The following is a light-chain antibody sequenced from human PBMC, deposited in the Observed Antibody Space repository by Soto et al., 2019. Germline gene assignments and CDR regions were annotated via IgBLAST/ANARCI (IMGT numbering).Light chain of an antibody. CDR3: QQYGSSPIT. V-gene: IGKV3D-20*01. CDR1: QSVSSTY. Sequence: EIELTQSPSTLSLSPGERATLSCGASQSVSSTYLAWYQQKPGLAPRLFIYDASSRATGIPDRFSGSGSGTDFTLTISRLESEDFAVYYCQQYGSSPITFGQGTRLDIK. J-gene: IGKJ5*01. CDR2: DAS.